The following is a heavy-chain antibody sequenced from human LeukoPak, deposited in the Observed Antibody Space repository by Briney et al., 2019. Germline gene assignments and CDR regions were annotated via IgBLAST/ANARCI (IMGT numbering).Heavy chain of an antibody. CDR3: ARVRRGSYSYGYGTLDY. D-gene: IGHD5-18*01. V-gene: IGHV4-4*07. J-gene: IGHJ4*02. CDR2: IYSNGTI. Sequence: SETLSLTCSVSGGSISSYYWSWIRQPAGKGLEWIGRIYSNGTITYNPSLQSRVTMSVDTSKNEFSLKMSSVTAADTAVYYCARVRRGSYSYGYGTLDYWGQGTLVTVSS. CDR1: GGSISSYY.